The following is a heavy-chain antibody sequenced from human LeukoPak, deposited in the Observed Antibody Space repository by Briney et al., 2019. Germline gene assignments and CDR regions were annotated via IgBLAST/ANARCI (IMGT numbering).Heavy chain of an antibody. CDR2: LYYSGST. Sequence: PSETLSLTCTVSGGSFSSGNYYWSWIRQPPGKGLEWIGYLYYSGSTNYNPSLKSRVTISVDTSKNQLSLKLTSVTAADTAVYYCARVGSGSYDYWGQGTLVTVSS. CDR1: GGSFSSGNYY. J-gene: IGHJ4*02. V-gene: IGHV4-61*01. CDR3: ARVGSGSYDY. D-gene: IGHD1-26*01.